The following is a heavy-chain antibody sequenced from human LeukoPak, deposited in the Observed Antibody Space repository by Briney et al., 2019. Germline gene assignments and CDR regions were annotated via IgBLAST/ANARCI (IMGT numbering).Heavy chain of an antibody. CDR1: GFTVSSNY. V-gene: IGHV3-66*01. D-gene: IGHD3-22*01. J-gene: IGHJ4*02. CDR3: ARESPNYDSSGYYGY. CDR2: IYSGGST. Sequence: GGSLRLSCAASGFTVSSNYMSWVRQAPGKGLEWVSVIYSGGSTYYADSVKGRFTISRDNSKNTLYLQMNSLRAEDTAVYSCARESPNYDSSGYYGYWGQGTLVTVSS.